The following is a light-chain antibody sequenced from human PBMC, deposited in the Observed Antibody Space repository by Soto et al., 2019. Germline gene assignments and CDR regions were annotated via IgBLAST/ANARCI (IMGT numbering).Light chain of an antibody. CDR1: QSVGKS. V-gene: IGKV3-20*01. Sequence: EILLTQYPGTLSLSPGERATLSCGASQSVGKSLDWYQKKPGQAPSLLIYGASTRATGIPDRVSGRGSGTDVTLTISRMENEDFEVYYCQQYGGSPRTFGHGTKVDIK. CDR3: QQYGGSPRT. J-gene: IGKJ1*01. CDR2: GAS.